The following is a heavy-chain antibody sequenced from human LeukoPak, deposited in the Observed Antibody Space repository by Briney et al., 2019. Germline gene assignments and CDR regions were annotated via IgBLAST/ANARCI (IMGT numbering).Heavy chain of an antibody. D-gene: IGHD6-19*01. CDR3: AKVVSYSSGWYNY. V-gene: IGHV3-23*01. J-gene: IGHJ4*02. CDR1: GFTFSSYA. CDR2: ISGSGGST. Sequence: GGSLRPSCAASGFTFSSYAMSWVRQAPGKGLEWVSAISGSGGSTYYADSVKGRFTISRDNSKNTLYLQMNSLRAEDTAVYYCAKVVSYSSGWYNYWGQGTLVTVSS.